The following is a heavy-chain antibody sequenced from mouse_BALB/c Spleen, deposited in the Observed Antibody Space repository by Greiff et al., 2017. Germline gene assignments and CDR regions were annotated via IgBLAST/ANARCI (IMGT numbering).Heavy chain of an antibody. J-gene: IGHJ3*01. V-gene: IGHV5-9-3*01. Sequence: EVQVVESGGGLVKPGGSLKLSCAASGFTFSSYAMSWVRQTPEKRLEWVATISSGGSYTYYPDSVKGRFTISRDNAKNTLYLQMSSLRSEDTAMYYCARDYGSSAWFAYWGQGTLVTVSA. CDR2: ISSGGSYT. CDR3: ARDYGSSAWFAY. D-gene: IGHD1-1*01. CDR1: GFTFSSYA.